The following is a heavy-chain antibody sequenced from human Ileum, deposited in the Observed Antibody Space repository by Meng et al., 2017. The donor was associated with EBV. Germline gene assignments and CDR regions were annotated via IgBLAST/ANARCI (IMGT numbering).Heavy chain of an antibody. V-gene: IGHV4-28*01. D-gene: IGHD1-26*01. CDR1: GYSIRTTNW. J-gene: IGHJ4*02. CDR2: IYYSGTT. Sequence: VQLQGSGPGMVKPSATLSLTCAVSGYSIRTTNWWGWIRQPPGKGLEWIGHIYYSGTTYNNPSLKSRVTMSIDPSKNQFSLKLSSVTAVDTAVYYCARNSESGSYIDYWGLGTLVTVSS. CDR3: ARNSESGSYIDY.